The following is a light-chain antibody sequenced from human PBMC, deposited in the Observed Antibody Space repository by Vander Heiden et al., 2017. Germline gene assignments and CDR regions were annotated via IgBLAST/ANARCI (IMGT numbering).Light chain of an antibody. Sequence: AIQLTQSPSSLSASVGDRVTITCRASQGISSALAWYQQKPGKAPKLLIYDASSLERGHPSRLSGSDYRKDLTLTSSSRQLVHFATYYCQQSNSYPPLTFGHGTKVXIK. CDR1: QGISSA. CDR3: QQSNSYPPLT. CDR2: DAS. V-gene: IGKV1-13*02. J-gene: IGKJ3*01.